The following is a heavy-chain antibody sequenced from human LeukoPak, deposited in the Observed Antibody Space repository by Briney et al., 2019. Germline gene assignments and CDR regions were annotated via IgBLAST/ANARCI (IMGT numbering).Heavy chain of an antibody. CDR1: GGSFSGYY. J-gene: IGHJ4*02. CDR2: INHSGST. CDR3: ARHAKRARKDITMIVVVITNFDY. D-gene: IGHD3-22*01. V-gene: IGHV4-34*01. Sequence: SETLSLTCAVYGGSFSGYYWSWIRQPPGKGLEWIGEINHSGSTNYNPSLKSRVTISVDTSKNQFSLKLSSVTAADTAVYYCARHAKRARKDITMIVVVITNFDYWGQGTLVTVSS.